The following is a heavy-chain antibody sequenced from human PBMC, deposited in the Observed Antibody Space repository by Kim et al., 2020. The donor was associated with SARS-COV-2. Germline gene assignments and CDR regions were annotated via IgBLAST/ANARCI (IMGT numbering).Heavy chain of an antibody. J-gene: IGHJ5*02. Sequence: PSLKGRVTKSVDTSKNQFSLKLGSVTAADTAVYYCARGIPLVRGVLRWFDPWGQGTLVTVSS. D-gene: IGHD3-10*01. V-gene: IGHV4-59*09. CDR3: ARGIPLVRGVLRWFDP.